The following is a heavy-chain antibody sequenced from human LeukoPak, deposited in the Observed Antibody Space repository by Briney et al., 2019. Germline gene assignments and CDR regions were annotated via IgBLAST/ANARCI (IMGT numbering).Heavy chain of an antibody. D-gene: IGHD2/OR15-2a*01. Sequence: GGSLRLSCAVSGLTFNNFAMSWVRQAPGKGLEWVSCIEDGGHTYYADSAEGRFTISRDNSKNTLYLQLSSLRAEDTAIYYCAKDFLRDAPKTTFCDDWGQGTLVTVSP. CDR2: IEDGGHT. J-gene: IGHJ4*02. V-gene: IGHV3-23*01. CDR1: GLTFNNFA. CDR3: AKDFLRDAPKTTFCDD.